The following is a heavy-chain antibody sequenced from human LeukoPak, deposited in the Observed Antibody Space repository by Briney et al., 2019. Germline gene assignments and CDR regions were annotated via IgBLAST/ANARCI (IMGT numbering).Heavy chain of an antibody. CDR1: GFTFSSYG. Sequence: GGSLRLSCAASGFTFSSYGMHWVRQAPGKGLEWVAFIRYDGSNKYYADSAKGRLTISRDNSNNTLSLQMNSLRAEDTAVYYCARDISDYYGSGSYYRPGAFDIWGQGTMVTVSS. V-gene: IGHV3-30*02. D-gene: IGHD3-10*01. CDR3: ARDISDYYGSGSYYRPGAFDI. J-gene: IGHJ3*02. CDR2: IRYDGSNK.